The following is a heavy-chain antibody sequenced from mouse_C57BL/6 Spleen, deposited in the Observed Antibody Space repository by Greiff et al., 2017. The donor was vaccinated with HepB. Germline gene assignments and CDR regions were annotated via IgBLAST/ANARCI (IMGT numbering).Heavy chain of an antibody. J-gene: IGHJ4*01. D-gene: IGHD1-1*01. CDR1: GYTFTSYW. CDR2: INPSNGGT. CDR3: TREVTTVVANYAMDY. Sequence: VQLQQPGTELVKPGASVKLSCKASGYTFTSYWMHWVKQRPGQGLEWIGNINPSNGGTNYNEKFKSKATLTVDKSSSTAYMQLSSLTSEDSAVYYCTREVTTVVANYAMDYWGQGTSVTVSS. V-gene: IGHV1-53*01.